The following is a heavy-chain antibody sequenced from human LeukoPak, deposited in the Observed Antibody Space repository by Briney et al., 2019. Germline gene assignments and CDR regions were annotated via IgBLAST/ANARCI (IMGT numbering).Heavy chain of an antibody. Sequence: PGGSLRLSCAASGFTFSSYAMHWVRQAPGKGLEYVSAISSNGGSTYYANSVKGRFTISRDNSKNTLYLQMGSLRAEDMAVYYCARGGGGMATIRVWHFDYWGQGTLVTVSS. CDR2: ISSNGGST. D-gene: IGHD5-24*01. CDR1: GFTFSSYA. J-gene: IGHJ4*02. V-gene: IGHV3-64*01. CDR3: ARGGGGMATIRVWHFDY.